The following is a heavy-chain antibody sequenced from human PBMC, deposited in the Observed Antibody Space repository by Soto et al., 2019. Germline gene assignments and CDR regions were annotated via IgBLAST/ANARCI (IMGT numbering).Heavy chain of an antibody. CDR1: GFTFSSYG. J-gene: IGHJ4*02. D-gene: IGHD6-19*01. Sequence: QVQLVESGGGVVQHGRSLRLSCAASGFTFSSYGMHWVRQAPGKGLEWVAVISYDGSNKYYADSVKGRFTISRDNSKNTLYLQMNSLRAEHTAVYYCAKDRFRIAVAAPFDYWGQGTLVTVSS. CDR2: ISYDGSNK. V-gene: IGHV3-30*18. CDR3: AKDRFRIAVAAPFDY.